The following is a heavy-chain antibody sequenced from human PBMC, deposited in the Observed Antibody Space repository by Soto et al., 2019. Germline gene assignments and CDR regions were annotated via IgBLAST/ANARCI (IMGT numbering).Heavy chain of an antibody. CDR3: ARGVTAGVDY. Sequence: VSVKVSCKASRYSFTGRDINWVRQTTGQGLEWMGWMQPSSGRTGYAQKFQGRVTMTRDTSINTAYMELSSLTSDDTAFYYCARGVTAGVDYWGQGTLVTVSS. CDR1: RYSFTGRD. J-gene: IGHJ4*02. V-gene: IGHV1-8*01. D-gene: IGHD1-26*01. CDR2: MQPSSGRT.